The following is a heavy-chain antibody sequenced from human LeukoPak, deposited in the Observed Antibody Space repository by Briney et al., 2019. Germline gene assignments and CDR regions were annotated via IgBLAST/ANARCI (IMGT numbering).Heavy chain of an antibody. D-gene: IGHD3-10*01. CDR2: IHYSGST. CDR1: GGSSSGISYF. J-gene: IGHJ6*03. Sequence: SGTLSRTSSVSGGSSSGISYFWGCIRRPPGKGLWWIASIHYSGSTYYNPSLKSRVTISVDTSKNQFSLKLSSVTAADTAVYFCARQLYVSGSYYAPMDVWGKGTTVTISS. CDR3: ARQLYVSGSYYAPMDV. V-gene: IGHV4-39*01.